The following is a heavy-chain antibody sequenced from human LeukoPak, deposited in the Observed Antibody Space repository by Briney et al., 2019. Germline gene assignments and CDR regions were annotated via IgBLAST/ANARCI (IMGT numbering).Heavy chain of an antibody. CDR1: GGSISSYY. CDR3: ARSKPSTTTVTENFDY. CDR2: IYYSGST. J-gene: IGHJ4*02. Sequence: PSETLSLTCTVSGGSISSYYWSWIRQPPGKGLEWIGYIYYSGSTNYNPSLKSRVTISVDTSKNQFSLKLSSVTAADTAVYYCARSKPSTTTVTENFDYWGQGTLVTVSS. D-gene: IGHD4-17*01. V-gene: IGHV4-59*01.